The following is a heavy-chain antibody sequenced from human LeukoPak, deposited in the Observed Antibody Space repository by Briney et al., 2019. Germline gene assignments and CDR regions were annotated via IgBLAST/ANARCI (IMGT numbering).Heavy chain of an antibody. CDR2: ITLSSTTI. CDR1: GFTFSNYN. Sequence: GGSPRLSCAASGFTFSNYNMNWVRQAPGKGLEWVSYITLSSTTIYYADSVKGRFTISRDNAKNSLYLQMNSLRAEDTAVYYCAREPTYTSSWYTSCDYWGQGTLVTVSS. J-gene: IGHJ4*02. V-gene: IGHV3-48*01. CDR3: AREPTYTSSWYTSCDY. D-gene: IGHD6-13*01.